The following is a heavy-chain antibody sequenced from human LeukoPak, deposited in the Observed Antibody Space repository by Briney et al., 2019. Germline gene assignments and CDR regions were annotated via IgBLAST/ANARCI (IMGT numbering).Heavy chain of an antibody. D-gene: IGHD3-10*01. CDR2: IYYGGNT. Sequence: SQTLSLTCTVSGGPISSGGYYWSWIRQHPGKGLEWIGYIYYGGNTYYNPTLKSRVNISIDTSKNQLSLKLSSVTAADTAAYYCARAIYGSGNYVDKWGQGALVTVSS. CDR3: ARAIYGSGNYVDK. V-gene: IGHV4-31*03. J-gene: IGHJ4*02. CDR1: GGPISSGGYY.